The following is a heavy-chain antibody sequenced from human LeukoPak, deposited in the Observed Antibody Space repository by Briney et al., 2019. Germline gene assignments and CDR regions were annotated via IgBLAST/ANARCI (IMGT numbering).Heavy chain of an antibody. CDR3: ARDRIVGYSYGTFDY. CDR1: GFTFSSYW. Sequence: GSLRLSCAASGFTFSSYWMSWVRQAPGKGLEWVSYISSSGSTIYYADSVKGRFTISRDNAKNSLYLQMNSLRAEDTAVYYCARDRIVGYSYGTFDYWGQGTLVTVSS. J-gene: IGHJ4*02. CDR2: ISSSGSTI. D-gene: IGHD5-18*01. V-gene: IGHV3-48*04.